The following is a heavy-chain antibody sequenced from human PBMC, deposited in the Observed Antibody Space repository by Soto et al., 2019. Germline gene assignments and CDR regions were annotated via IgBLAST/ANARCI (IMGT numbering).Heavy chain of an antibody. CDR3: TKGGYDLIYYFGMDV. Sequence: EVQLIESGGGWVQPGTSLSVSCAASGFTFHEYAMHWVRQAPGTRLEWVSGISSDGDTIAYADSVQGRFTVFRDNAKNSLYLQMNSLRAEDTALYYCTKGGYDLIYYFGMDVWGQGTTVTVSS. CDR2: ISSDGDTI. J-gene: IGHJ6*02. V-gene: IGHV3-9*01. CDR1: GFTFHEYA. D-gene: IGHD5-12*01.